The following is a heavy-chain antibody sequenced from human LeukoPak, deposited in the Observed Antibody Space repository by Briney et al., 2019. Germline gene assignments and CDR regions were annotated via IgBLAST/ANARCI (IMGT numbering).Heavy chain of an antibody. CDR2: ISGSGGST. CDR3: AKAYCSSTNCFADY. V-gene: IGHV3-23*01. J-gene: IGHJ4*02. Sequence: PGRSLRLSCAASGFIFSNYAMSWVRQAPGKGLEWVSGISGSGGSTYYADSVKGRFTISRDNSKNTLNLQMNSLRVEDTAVYYCAKAYCSSTNCFADYWGQGTLVTVSS. D-gene: IGHD2-2*01. CDR1: GFIFSNYA.